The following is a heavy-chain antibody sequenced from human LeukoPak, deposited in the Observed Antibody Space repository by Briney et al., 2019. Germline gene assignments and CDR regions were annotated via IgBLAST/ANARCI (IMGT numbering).Heavy chain of an antibody. J-gene: IGHJ3*02. V-gene: IGHV3-48*03. Sequence: GGSLRLSCAASGFTFSSYEMNWVRQAPGKGLEWVSYISSSGSTIYYADSVKGRFTISRDNSKNTLYLQMNSLRAEDTAVYYCARDLSIAVAGPTVGAFDIWGQGTMVTVSS. CDR2: ISSSGSTI. CDR3: ARDLSIAVAGPTVGAFDI. CDR1: GFTFSSYE. D-gene: IGHD6-19*01.